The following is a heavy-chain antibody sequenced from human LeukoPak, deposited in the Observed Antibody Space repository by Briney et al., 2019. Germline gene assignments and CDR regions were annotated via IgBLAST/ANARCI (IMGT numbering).Heavy chain of an antibody. D-gene: IGHD3-16*01. CDR3: ARDMNTLIGAFDI. CDR2: IYYSGST. J-gene: IGHJ3*02. V-gene: IGHV4-30-4*01. Sequence: SETLSLTCTVSGGSISSGDYYWSWIRQPPGKGLEWIGYIYYSGSTYYNPSLKSRVTISVDTSKNQFSLKLSSVTAADTAVYYCARDMNTLIGAFDIWGQGTMVTVSS. CDR1: GGSISSGDYY.